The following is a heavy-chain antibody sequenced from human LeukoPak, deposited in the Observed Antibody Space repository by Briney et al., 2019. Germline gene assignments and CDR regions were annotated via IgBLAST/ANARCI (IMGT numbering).Heavy chain of an antibody. J-gene: IGHJ4*02. CDR2: IWYDGNNK. V-gene: IGHV3-33*01. Sequence: PGGSLRLSCAASGFTFSSYGMHWVRRAPGKGLEWVALIWYDGNNKYYADSVKGRFTISRDNSKNTLYLQLNSLRAEDTAVYYCARQHCSGGDCYLFDWGQGTLVTVSS. D-gene: IGHD2-15*01. CDR1: GFTFSSYG. CDR3: ARQHCSGGDCYLFD.